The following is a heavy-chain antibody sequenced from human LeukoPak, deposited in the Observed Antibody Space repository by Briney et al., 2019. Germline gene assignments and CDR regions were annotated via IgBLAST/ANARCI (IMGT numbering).Heavy chain of an antibody. Sequence: GGSLRLSCAASGFTFSSYAMNWVRQAPGKGLERVSYIGMSSGTINYADSVKGRFTISRDNAKNSLSLQMNSLRDEDTAVYYCARSREFDSWGQGTLVTVSA. J-gene: IGHJ4*02. CDR3: ARSREFDS. V-gene: IGHV3-48*02. D-gene: IGHD5-24*01. CDR1: GFTFSSYA. CDR2: IGMSSGTI.